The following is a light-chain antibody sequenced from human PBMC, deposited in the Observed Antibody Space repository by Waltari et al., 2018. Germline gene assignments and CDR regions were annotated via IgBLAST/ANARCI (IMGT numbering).Light chain of an antibody. CDR2: DVT. V-gene: IGLV2-11*01. CDR3: SSYAGTYTGV. J-gene: IGLJ3*02. CDR1: SSDVGGYNY. Sequence: QSALTQPRSVSESPGQSVTISCTGTSSDVGGYNYISWYQHHPGKAPKLIIYDVTKRPSGVPDRSSASKSGNTASLTISGLRAEDEADYYCSSYAGTYTGVFGGGTKLTVL.